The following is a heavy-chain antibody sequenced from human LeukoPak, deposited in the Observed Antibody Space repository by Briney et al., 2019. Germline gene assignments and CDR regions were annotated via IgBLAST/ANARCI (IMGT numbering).Heavy chain of an antibody. Sequence: ASVKVSCKASGYTLTGYYVHWVRQAPGQGLEWMGWITPNSGGTNYAQKFQGRVTMASDTSISTVFMELSRLRSDDTAVYYCARTHYYDSSGLLGGYFDYWGQGTLVTVSS. V-gene: IGHV1-2*02. CDR2: ITPNSGGT. CDR1: GYTLTGYY. D-gene: IGHD3-22*01. CDR3: ARTHYYDSSGLLGGYFDY. J-gene: IGHJ4*02.